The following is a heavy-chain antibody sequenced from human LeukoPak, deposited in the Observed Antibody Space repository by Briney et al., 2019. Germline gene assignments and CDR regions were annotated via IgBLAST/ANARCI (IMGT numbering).Heavy chain of an antibody. CDR3: ARAQVVAATSVDP. J-gene: IGHJ5*02. CDR1: GGSFSGYY. Sequence: SETLSLTCAVYGGSFSGYYWSWIRQPPGKGLEWIGEINHSGSTNYNPSLKSRVTISVDTSKNQFSLKLSSVTAADTAVYYCARAQVVAATSVDPWGQGTLVTVSS. V-gene: IGHV4-34*01. CDR2: INHSGST. D-gene: IGHD2-15*01.